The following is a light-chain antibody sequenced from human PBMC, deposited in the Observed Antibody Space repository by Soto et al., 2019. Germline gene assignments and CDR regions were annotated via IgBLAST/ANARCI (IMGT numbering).Light chain of an antibody. Sequence: DVVMTQSPLSLPVTLGQSASISCRSSQSIAYSDGYTYMNWFQQRPGQSPRRLISLTSRRDSGVPDRFRGSGSGTDFTLTISRVEAEDVGIYYCMQSTHWPPTFGRGTTVEIK. V-gene: IGKV2-30*01. J-gene: IGKJ1*01. CDR2: LTS. CDR1: QSIAYSDGYTY. CDR3: MQSTHWPPT.